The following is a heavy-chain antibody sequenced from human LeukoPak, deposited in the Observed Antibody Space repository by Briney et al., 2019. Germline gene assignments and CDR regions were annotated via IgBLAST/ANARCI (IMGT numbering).Heavy chain of an antibody. V-gene: IGHV3-23*01. J-gene: IGHJ4*02. D-gene: IGHD2-21*02. CDR1: GFTFSSYS. Sequence: GGSLRVSCAASGFTFSSYSMAWVRQAPGKGLDWVSLINGRGTNTYYADSVGGRFTISRDNSKNTVYLQMNGLRAEDTAVYYCAKESSSCGSGCYSLLDHWGQGTLVTVSS. CDR2: INGRGTNT. CDR3: AKESSSCGSGCYSLLDH.